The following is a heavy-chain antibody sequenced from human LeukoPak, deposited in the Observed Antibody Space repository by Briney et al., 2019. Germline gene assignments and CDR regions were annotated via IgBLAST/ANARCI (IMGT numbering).Heavy chain of an antibody. J-gene: IGHJ1*01. V-gene: IGHV3-21*01. Sequence: GWSLRLSCAASGFTFSSYSMNWVRQAPGRGLEGVASISSSSSYIYYADSVKGRFTISRDNAKNSLYLQRNSLRAEDTAVYYCARDGGLSKFQHWGQGTLVTVSA. D-gene: IGHD3-3*01. CDR1: GFTFSSYS. CDR3: ARDGGLSKFQH. CDR2: ISSSSSYI.